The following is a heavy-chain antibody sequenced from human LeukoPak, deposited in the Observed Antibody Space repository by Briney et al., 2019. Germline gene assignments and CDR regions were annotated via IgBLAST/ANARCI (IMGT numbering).Heavy chain of an antibody. CDR2: INPNSGNT. J-gene: IGHJ6*03. Sequence: ASVKVSCKASGYTFTGYYMHWVRQAPGQGLEWMGWINPNSGNTGYAQKFQGRVTITRNTSISTAYMELSSLRSEDTAVYYCARGRRPPKAGRQRFLEWLGGGGVYYYYYYMDVWGKGTTVTVSS. CDR3: ARGRRPPKAGRQRFLEWLGGGGVYYYYYYMDV. D-gene: IGHD3-3*01. CDR1: GYTFTGYY. V-gene: IGHV1-8*03.